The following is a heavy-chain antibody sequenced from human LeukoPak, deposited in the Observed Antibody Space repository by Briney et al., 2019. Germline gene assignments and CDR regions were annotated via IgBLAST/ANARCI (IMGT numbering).Heavy chain of an antibody. Sequence: ASVKVSCKASGYTFTSYDINWVRQATGQGLEWMGWMNPNSGNTGYAQKFQGRVTMTRNTSISTAYMELSSLRSEDTAVYYCARAGYSSSWYYGMDVWGQGTTVTVSS. CDR1: GYTFTSYD. D-gene: IGHD6-13*01. V-gene: IGHV1-8*01. J-gene: IGHJ6*02. CDR3: ARAGYSSSWYYGMDV. CDR2: MNPNSGNT.